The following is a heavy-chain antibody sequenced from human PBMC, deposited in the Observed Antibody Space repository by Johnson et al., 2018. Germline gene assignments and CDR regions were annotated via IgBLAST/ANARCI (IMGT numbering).Heavy chain of an antibody. J-gene: IGHJ6*03. CDR2: ISYDGSNK. CDR3: ASAAAPYYYYYMDV. D-gene: IGHD2-15*01. Sequence: QVQLVESGGGVVQPGRSLRLSCAASGFTFSRYAMHWVRQAPGKGLEWVAVISYDGSNKYFADSVKGRFTISRDNSKTTRYLKMNSLRPEDTAVYYCASAAAPYYYYYMDVWGKGTTVTVSS. CDR1: GFTFSRYA. V-gene: IGHV3-30-3*01.